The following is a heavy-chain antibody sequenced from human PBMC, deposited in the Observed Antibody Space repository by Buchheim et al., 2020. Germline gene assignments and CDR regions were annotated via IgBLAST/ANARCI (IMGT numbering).Heavy chain of an antibody. CDR3: ARATYSSGWDP. D-gene: IGHD6-19*01. V-gene: IGHV3-74*01. J-gene: IGHJ5*02. CDR1: GFTFPDYW. CDR2: ISIDGSST. Sequence: EVQLVEAGGGLVQPGGSLRLSCAASGFTFPDYWMHWVRQAPGKGLVWVSRISIDGSSTSYADSVKGRFTISRDNAKNTLYLEMNSLRVEDTAVYYCARATYSSGWDPWGQGTL.